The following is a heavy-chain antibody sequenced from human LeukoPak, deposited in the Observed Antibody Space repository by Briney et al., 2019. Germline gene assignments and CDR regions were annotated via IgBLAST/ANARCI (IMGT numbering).Heavy chain of an antibody. J-gene: IGHJ6*02. CDR3: AKDRRYCSGGSCLFYYYGMDV. CDR2: ISYDGSNK. D-gene: IGHD2-15*01. V-gene: IGHV3-30*18. CDR1: EFTLSSYG. Sequence: GRSLRLSCAAAEFTLSSYGMHWVRQAPGKGLEWVAVISYDGSNKYYADSVKGRFTISRDNSKNTLYLQMNSLRAEDTAVYYCAKDRRYCSGGSCLFYYYGMDVWGQGTTVTVSS.